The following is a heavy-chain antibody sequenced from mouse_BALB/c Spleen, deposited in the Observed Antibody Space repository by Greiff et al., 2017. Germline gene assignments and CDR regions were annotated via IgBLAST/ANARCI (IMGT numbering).Heavy chain of an antibody. Sequence: EVQGVESGGDLVKPGGPLKLSCAASGFTFSSYGMSWVRQTPDKRLEWVATISSGGSYTYYPDSVKGRFTISRDNAKNTLYLQMSSLKSEDTAMYYCARQGGYLYAMDYWGQGTSVTVSS. J-gene: IGHJ4*01. D-gene: IGHD2-2*01. CDR1: GFTFSSYG. V-gene: IGHV5-6*01. CDR3: ARQGGYLYAMDY. CDR2: ISSGGSYT.